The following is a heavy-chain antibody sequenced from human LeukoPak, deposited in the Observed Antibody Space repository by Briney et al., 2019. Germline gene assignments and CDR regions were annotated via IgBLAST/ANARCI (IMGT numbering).Heavy chain of an antibody. D-gene: IGHD3-10*01. CDR3: ARRRFGSGNAFDI. CDR1: GYSFTSYW. CDR2: IYPVDSDT. V-gene: IGHV5-51*01. Sequence: PGESLKISCKGSGYSFTSYWIGWVRQMPVKGLEWMGIIYPVDSDTRYSPSFQGQVTISADKSISTAYLQWSSLKASDTAMYYCARRRFGSGNAFDIWGQGTMVTVSS. J-gene: IGHJ3*02.